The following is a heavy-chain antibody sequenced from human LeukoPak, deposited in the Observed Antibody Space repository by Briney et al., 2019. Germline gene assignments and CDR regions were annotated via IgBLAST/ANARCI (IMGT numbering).Heavy chain of an antibody. CDR3: ARARNNSPDFDY. CDR1: GGTFSRFT. J-gene: IGHJ4*02. Sequence: GASVKVSCKASGGTFSRFTISWVRQAPGQGFEWMGIISPSGGSTSYAQKFQGRVTMTRDTSTSTVYMELSSLRSEDTAVYYCARARNNSPDFDYWGQGTLVTVSS. CDR2: ISPSGGST. V-gene: IGHV1-46*01. D-gene: IGHD1-20*01.